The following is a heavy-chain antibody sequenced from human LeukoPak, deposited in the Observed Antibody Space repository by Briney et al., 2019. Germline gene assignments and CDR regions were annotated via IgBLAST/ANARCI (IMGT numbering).Heavy chain of an antibody. D-gene: IGHD3-22*01. J-gene: IGHJ3*02. CDR1: GYSFMTYW. CDR2: IYPGDSDT. Sequence: GESLKISCQASGYSFMTYWIGWVRQMPGKGPEWMAIIYPGDSDTKYSPSFQDQVTISADKSINTAYLHWRSLKASDTAMYYCARLSMIDTFDIWGLGTVVTVSS. V-gene: IGHV5-51*01. CDR3: ARLSMIDTFDI.